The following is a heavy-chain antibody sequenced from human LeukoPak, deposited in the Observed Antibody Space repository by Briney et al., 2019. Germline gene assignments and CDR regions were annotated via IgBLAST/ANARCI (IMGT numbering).Heavy chain of an antibody. CDR1: GDSVSSKSAP. Sequence: PSQTLSLTCAISGDSVSSKSAPWTWIRQSPSRGLEWLGRTYYRSKWYNEYAVSVKSRISINPDTSKNQFSLQLTSVTPEDTAVYYCARAGGTFDNWGQGTLVTVSS. CDR2: TYYRSKWYN. D-gene: IGHD1-1*01. V-gene: IGHV6-1*01. J-gene: IGHJ4*02. CDR3: ARAGGTFDN.